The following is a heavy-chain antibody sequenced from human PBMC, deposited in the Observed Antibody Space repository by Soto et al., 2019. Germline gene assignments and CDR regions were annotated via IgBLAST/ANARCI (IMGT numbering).Heavy chain of an antibody. J-gene: IGHJ4*02. CDR1: GGTFRSYA. CDR2: IIPIFGTA. V-gene: IGHV1-69*13. D-gene: IGHD6-13*01. CDR3: ARGSERAAAGSDY. Sequence: ASVKVSVKASGGTFRSYAISWVRQAPGQGLEWMGGIIPIFGTANYAQKFQGRVTITADESTSTAYMELSSLRSEDTAVYYCARGSERAAAGSDYWGQGTLVTVSS.